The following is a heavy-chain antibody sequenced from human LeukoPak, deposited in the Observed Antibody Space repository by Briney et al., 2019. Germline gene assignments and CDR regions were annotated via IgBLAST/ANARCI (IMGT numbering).Heavy chain of an antibody. V-gene: IGHV5-51*01. D-gene: IGHD1-26*01. CDR1: GSDFTSFW. CDR3: ARQPGIVGTDVHDY. J-gene: IGHJ4*02. Sequence: GASLKISYKGSGSDFTSFWSGWLRPLPGKLLEWMGLIHLGDSDICYRPSFQGHVTNSADESIHTAYLQGDTLTASDSAMYYCARQPGIVGTDVHDYWGQGTLVTVSP. CDR2: IHLGDSDI.